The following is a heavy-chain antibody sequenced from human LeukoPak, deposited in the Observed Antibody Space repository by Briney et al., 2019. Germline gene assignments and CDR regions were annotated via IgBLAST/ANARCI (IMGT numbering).Heavy chain of an antibody. D-gene: IGHD3-10*01. CDR3: ARSPYYYGSGSYYKGNWFDP. CDR1: GGSISSSSYY. Sequence: PSETLSLTCTVSGGSISSSSYYWSWNRQPPGKGLEWIGEINHSGSTNYNPSLKSRVTISVDTSKNQFSLKLSSVTAADTAVYYCARSPYYYGSGSYYKGNWFDPWGQGTLVTVSS. CDR2: INHSGST. J-gene: IGHJ5*02. V-gene: IGHV4-39*07.